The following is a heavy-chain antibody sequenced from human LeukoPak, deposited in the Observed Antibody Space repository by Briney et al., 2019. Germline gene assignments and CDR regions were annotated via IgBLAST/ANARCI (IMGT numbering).Heavy chain of an antibody. CDR3: ARSTIFGVAHLGFDP. CDR2: INHSGST. Sequence: PSETLSLTCAVYGGSFSGYYWSWIRQPPGKGLEWNGEINHSGSTNYNPSLKSRVTISVDTSKNQFSLKLSSVTAADTAVYYCARSTIFGVAHLGFDPWGQGTLVTVSS. V-gene: IGHV4-34*01. CDR1: GGSFSGYY. J-gene: IGHJ5*02. D-gene: IGHD3-3*01.